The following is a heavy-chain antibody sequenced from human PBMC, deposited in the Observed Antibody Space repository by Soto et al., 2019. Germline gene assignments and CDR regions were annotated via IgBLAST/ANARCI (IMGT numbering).Heavy chain of an antibody. J-gene: IGHJ6*02. CDR3: ARDYYGMDV. Sequence: QLQLQESGSGLVKPSQTLSLTCTVSGGSISSGGYSWTWIRQSPGKGLEWIGYTYQSGSAYYNPSLKSRVTISVHRSKNQFSLNLTSVTAADTAVYYCARDYYGMDVWGQGTTVTVSS. V-gene: IGHV4-30-2*06. CDR1: GGSISSGGYS. CDR2: TYQSGSA.